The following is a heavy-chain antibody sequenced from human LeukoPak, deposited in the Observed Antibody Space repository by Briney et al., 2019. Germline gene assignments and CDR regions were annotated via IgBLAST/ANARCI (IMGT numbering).Heavy chain of an antibody. J-gene: IGHJ4*02. D-gene: IGHD5-18*01. CDR2: TYYRSKWYN. V-gene: IGHV6-1*01. CDR1: GDRVSSNSVG. Sequence: SQTLSLTCAISGDRVSSNSVGWHWIRQSPSRGLEWLGRTYYRSKWYNDYAVSVKSRVTINPDTSKNQFSLQLNSVTPEDTAVYYCTRSYNYAYDYWGQGSLVTVSS. CDR3: TRSYNYAYDY.